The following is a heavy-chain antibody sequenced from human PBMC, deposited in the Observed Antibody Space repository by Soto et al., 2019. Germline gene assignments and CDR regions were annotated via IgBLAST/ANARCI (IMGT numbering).Heavy chain of an antibody. J-gene: IGHJ4*02. CDR1: GYTFTSYA. Sequence: QVQLVQSGAEVKKPGASVKVSCKASGYTFTSYAVHWVRQAPGQRLDWMGWINAGNDDTRYSQKFQDRIPITRETFARTTYMELSSLRSEDTAVYFCARVGPPYRWNDRTFAYWGQGTLVTVSS. CDR2: INAGNDDT. CDR3: ARVGPPYRWNDRTFAY. D-gene: IGHD1-1*01. V-gene: IGHV1-3*01.